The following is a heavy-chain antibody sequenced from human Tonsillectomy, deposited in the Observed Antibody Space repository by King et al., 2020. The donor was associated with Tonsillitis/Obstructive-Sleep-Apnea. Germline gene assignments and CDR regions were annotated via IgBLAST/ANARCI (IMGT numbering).Heavy chain of an antibody. CDR2: IYSGGST. J-gene: IGHJ4*02. CDR3: SITMVRGVPDY. D-gene: IGHD3-10*01. CDR1: GFTVSSNY. Sequence: DVQLVESGGGLIQPGGSLRLSCAASGFTVSSNYMSWVRQAPGKGLEWGSVIYSGGSTYYADSVKGRFTISRDNSKNTLYLQMNSLRAEDTAVYYCSITMVRGVPDYWGQGTLVTVSS. V-gene: IGHV3-53*01.